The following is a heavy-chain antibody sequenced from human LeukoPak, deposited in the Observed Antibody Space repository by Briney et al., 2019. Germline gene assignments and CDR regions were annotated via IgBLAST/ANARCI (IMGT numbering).Heavy chain of an antibody. CDR3: AKDERNWNYNLASQTYD. D-gene: IGHD1-7*01. V-gene: IGHV3-30*02. J-gene: IGHJ4*02. CDR2: IRYDGSNK. Sequence: PGGSLRLSCAASGFTFSSYGMHWVRQAPGKGLEWVAFIRYDGSNKYYADSVKGRFTVSRDSSKNTLYLQMSSLRAEDTAVYYCAKDERNWNYNLASQTYDWGQGTLVTVSS. CDR1: GFTFSSYG.